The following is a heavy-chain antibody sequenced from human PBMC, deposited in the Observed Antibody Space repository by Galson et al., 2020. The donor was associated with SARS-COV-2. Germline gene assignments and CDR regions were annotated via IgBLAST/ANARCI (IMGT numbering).Heavy chain of an antibody. CDR1: GFIFSDYY. D-gene: IGHD2-2*01. Sequence: PGGSLRLSCTITGFIFSDYYMHWVRQAPGNELVWVSRIKPDGTGLNYADSVKGRFTISRDNAKNTWYLQMNSLRVDDTAVYYCVRGTNAWTGVGVWCQGTRGTVSS. V-gene: IGHV3-74*01. CDR3: VRGTNAWTGVGV. J-gene: IGHJ6*02. CDR2: IKPDGTGL.